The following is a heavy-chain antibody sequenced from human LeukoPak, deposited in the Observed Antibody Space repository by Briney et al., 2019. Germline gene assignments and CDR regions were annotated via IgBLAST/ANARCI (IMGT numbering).Heavy chain of an antibody. CDR1: GFTFSSYA. CDR3: AKESESLLWFGELTEP. V-gene: IGHV3-23*01. D-gene: IGHD3-10*01. Sequence: GGSLRLSCAASGFTFSSYAMSWVRQAPGKGLEWVSAISGSGGSAYYADSVKGRFTISRDNSKNTLYLQMNSLRAEDTAVYYCAKESESLLWFGELTEPWGQGTLVTVSS. J-gene: IGHJ5*02. CDR2: ISGSGGSA.